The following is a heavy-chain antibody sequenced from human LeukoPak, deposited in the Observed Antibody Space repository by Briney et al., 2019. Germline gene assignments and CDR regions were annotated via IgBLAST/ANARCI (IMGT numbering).Heavy chain of an antibody. CDR3: ATDGAAWSRSY. Sequence: RGSLRLSCVVSGVTFSTYGMTWVRQAPGKGLEWVSTISRSSTSIYYADSVKGRFTISRDDAKNSLSLQMNSLTAEDTAVYYCATDGAAWSRSYWGQGTLVTVSS. CDR1: GVTFSTYG. J-gene: IGHJ4*02. V-gene: IGHV3-21*01. D-gene: IGHD2-8*02. CDR2: ISRSSTSI.